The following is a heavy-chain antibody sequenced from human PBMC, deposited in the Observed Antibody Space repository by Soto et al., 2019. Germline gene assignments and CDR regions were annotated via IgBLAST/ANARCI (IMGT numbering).Heavy chain of an antibody. CDR3: ARGGGDWNSYYGLDV. J-gene: IGHJ6*02. CDR2: ISGSTYTI. CDR1: GLTFSDYY. Sequence: HGQLVESGGGLVKPGGSRRLSCAASGLTFSDYYMSWIRQAPGKGLEWVSYISGSTYTIYYADSVKGRFTISRDNAKNSRSLQMNSLRAEDTAVYYCARGGGDWNSYYGLDVWGQGTTVTVSS. V-gene: IGHV3-11*01. D-gene: IGHD3-16*01.